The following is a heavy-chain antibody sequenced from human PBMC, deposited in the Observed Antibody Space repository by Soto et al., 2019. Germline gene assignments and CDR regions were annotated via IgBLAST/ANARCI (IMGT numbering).Heavy chain of an antibody. V-gene: IGHV5-10-1*01. J-gene: IGHJ6*02. CDR2: IDPSDSYT. Sequence: PGESLKISCKGSGYSFTSYWISWVRQMPGKGLEWMGRIDPSDSYTNYSPSFQGHVTISADKSISTAYLQWSSLKASDTAMYYCARKSSSSSSGYRYGMDVWGQGTTVTVSS. CDR1: GYSFTSYW. D-gene: IGHD6-6*01. CDR3: ARKSSSSSSGYRYGMDV.